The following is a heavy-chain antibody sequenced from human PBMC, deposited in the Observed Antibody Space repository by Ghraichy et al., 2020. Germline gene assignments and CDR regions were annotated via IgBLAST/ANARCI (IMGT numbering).Heavy chain of an antibody. J-gene: IGHJ4*02. CDR3: ARGHGGWFGELLSRD. CDR1: GFTFSSYA. D-gene: IGHD3-10*01. Sequence: GSLRLSCAASGFTFSSYAMHWVRQAPGKGLEWVAVISYDGSNKYYADSVKGRFTISRDNSKNTLYLQMNSLRAEDTAVYYCARGHGGWFGELLSRDWGQGTLVTVSS. CDR2: ISYDGSNK. V-gene: IGHV3-30-3*01.